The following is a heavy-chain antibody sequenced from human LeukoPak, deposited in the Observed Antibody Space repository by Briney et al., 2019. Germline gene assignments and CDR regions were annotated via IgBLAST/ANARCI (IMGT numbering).Heavy chain of an antibody. CDR3: ARDILAYCGGVCYPAFGY. V-gene: IGHV3-33*01. J-gene: IGHJ4*02. Sequence: GGSLRLSCAASGFTFSSYGMHWVRQAPGKGLDWVAVIWYDGSNKYYADSVKGRFTISRDNSKNTLYLQMNSLRAEDTAVYSCARDILAYCGGVCYPAFGYWGQGTLVTVSS. CDR1: GFTFSSYG. D-gene: IGHD2-21*02. CDR2: IWYDGSNK.